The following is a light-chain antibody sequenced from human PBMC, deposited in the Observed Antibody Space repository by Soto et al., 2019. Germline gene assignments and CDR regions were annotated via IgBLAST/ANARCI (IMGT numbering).Light chain of an antibody. CDR3: QYYGSSPWT. CDR2: SAS. V-gene: IGKV3-20*01. J-gene: IGKJ1*01. CDR1: QSVNLYY. Sequence: EIVLTQSPGTLSLSPGERGTLSCRASQSVNLYYLAWYQQKPGQAPRLLIYSASSRATGIPDRFSGSGSGTDFTLTISRLEPEDFLVYYCQYYGSSPWTFGQGTKVEIK.